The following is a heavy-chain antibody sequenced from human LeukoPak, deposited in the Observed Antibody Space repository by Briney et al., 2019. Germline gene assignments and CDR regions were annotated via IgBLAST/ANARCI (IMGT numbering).Heavy chain of an antibody. D-gene: IGHD3-10*01. CDR1: GGSISSSGYY. J-gene: IGHJ4*02. Sequence: PSETLSLTCTVSGGSISSSGYYWGWIRQPPGKGLEWIGTIYYSGSTYYNPSLKSRVTISVDTSNNQLSLKLNSVTAADTAVYYCARGIRGIMPDYFDYWGQGTLVTVSS. CDR3: ARGIRGIMPDYFDY. CDR2: IYYSGST. V-gene: IGHV4-39*07.